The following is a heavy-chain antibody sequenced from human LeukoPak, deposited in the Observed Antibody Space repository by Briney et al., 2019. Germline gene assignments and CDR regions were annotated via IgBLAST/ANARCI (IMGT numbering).Heavy chain of an antibody. CDR2: IYYSKNT. CDR3: VSPREFSYGYFDY. J-gene: IGHJ4*02. V-gene: IGHV4-39*01. D-gene: IGHD5-18*01. Sequence: SETLSLTCTVSGGSISSSSAYWGWIRQPPGKGLECIGSIYYSKNTYYNPSLKSRVTISADTSKNQCSLTLGSVSATDTAVYYCVSPREFSYGYFDYWGQGTLVTVSS. CDR1: GGSISSSSAY.